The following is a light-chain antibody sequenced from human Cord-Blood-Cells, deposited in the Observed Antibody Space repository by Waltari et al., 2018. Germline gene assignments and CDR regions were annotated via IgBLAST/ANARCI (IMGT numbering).Light chain of an antibody. CDR3: CSYAGSYTWV. V-gene: IGLV2-11*01. CDR2: DVS. CDR1: SSDVGGHNY. J-gene: IGLJ3*02. Sequence: QSALTQPRSVSGSPGQSVTISCTGTSSDVGGHNYVSWYQQHPDKAPKLIIYDVSTRPSGVPDRFSGSKSGNTASLTISGLQAEDEADYYCCSYAGSYTWVFGGGTKLTVL.